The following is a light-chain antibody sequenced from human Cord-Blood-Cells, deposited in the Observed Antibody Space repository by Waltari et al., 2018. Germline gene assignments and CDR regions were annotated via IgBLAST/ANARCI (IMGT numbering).Light chain of an antibody. V-gene: IGLV2-14*01. CDR3: SSYTSSSTYVV. Sequence: QSALTQPASVSGSPGQSITISCTGTSSDVGGYNYVSWYQQHPGKAPKLMIYGVSNRPSGVSNRFSGCKSGNTASRTISGLQAEDEADYYCSSYTSSSTYVVFGGGTKLTVL. J-gene: IGLJ2*01. CDR2: GVS. CDR1: SSDVGGYNY.